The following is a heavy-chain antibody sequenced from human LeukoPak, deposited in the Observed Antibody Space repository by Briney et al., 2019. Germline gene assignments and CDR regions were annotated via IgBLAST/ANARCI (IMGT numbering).Heavy chain of an antibody. Sequence: GGSLRLSCAVSGITLSNYAMSWVRQAPGKGLEWVAVISGRGGGTNYADSVKGRFTISGDNPKNTLYLQMNNLRADDTAVYFCAKRGVVIRVILVGFHKEAYYFDSWGQGALVTVSS. CDR2: ISGRGGGT. J-gene: IGHJ4*02. CDR1: GITLSNYA. D-gene: IGHD3-22*01. V-gene: IGHV3-23*01. CDR3: AKRGVVIRVILVGFHKEAYYFDS.